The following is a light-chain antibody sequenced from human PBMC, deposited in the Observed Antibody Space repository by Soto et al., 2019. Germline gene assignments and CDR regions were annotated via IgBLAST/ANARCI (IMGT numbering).Light chain of an antibody. CDR3: QQTYNTPYT. CDR2: TSG. V-gene: IGKV1-39*01. Sequence: IHMTQSPSSLSASVGDRVTITCRASQRITTYLNWYQQKPGEAPKLLISTSGTLQRGVPSRFTGSGSGTDFTLTITGLQPAAFATYFCQQTYNTPYTFGQGTKLEIK. J-gene: IGKJ2*01. CDR1: QRITTY.